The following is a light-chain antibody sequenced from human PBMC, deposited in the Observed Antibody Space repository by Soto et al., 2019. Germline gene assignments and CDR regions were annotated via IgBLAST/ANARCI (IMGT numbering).Light chain of an antibody. CDR2: DAS. Sequence: DIQMTQSPSSLSASVGDRVTITCQASQDINNYLIWYQHKPGKAPKLLIYDASTLGTGVSSRFSGGGSGTHFTFTISSLQPEDIAAYYCQQFDSVPCTFGQGTKLDLK. CDR3: QQFDSVPCT. CDR1: QDINNY. V-gene: IGKV1-33*01. J-gene: IGKJ2*02.